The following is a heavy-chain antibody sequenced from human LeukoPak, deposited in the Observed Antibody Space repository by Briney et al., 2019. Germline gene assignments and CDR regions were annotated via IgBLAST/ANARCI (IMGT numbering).Heavy chain of an antibody. Sequence: SETLSLTCTVSGDSISSYYWSWIRQPAGKGLEWIGRIYTSGSTNYNPSLKSRVTMSVDTSKSQCTLKLSSVTAADTAVYYCARVGDYALKDWGQGTLVTVSS. J-gene: IGHJ4*02. D-gene: IGHD3-16*01. V-gene: IGHV4-4*07. CDR2: IYTSGST. CDR3: ARVGDYALKD. CDR1: GDSISSYY.